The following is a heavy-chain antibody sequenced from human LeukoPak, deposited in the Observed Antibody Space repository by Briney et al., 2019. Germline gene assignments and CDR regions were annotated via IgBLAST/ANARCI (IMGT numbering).Heavy chain of an antibody. J-gene: IGHJ5*02. V-gene: IGHV3-20*04. CDR2: ILWNGGRT. CDR1: GFSFYDFF. CDR3: ARDKVGGTTSVDFDP. D-gene: IGHD1-26*01. Sequence: GGALRLSRGTSGFSFYDFFMNWGRPAPGEGGEWGCGILWNGGRTGYADSVRGRFTVSKDYGKNALYLQMNSLRAEDTAFYYCARDKVGGTTSVDFDPWGQGTLVTVSS.